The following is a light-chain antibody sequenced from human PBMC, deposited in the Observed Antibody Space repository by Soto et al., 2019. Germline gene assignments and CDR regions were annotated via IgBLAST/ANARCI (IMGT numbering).Light chain of an antibody. CDR3: QKYESNDVT. CDR2: KAS. CDR1: QSISSW. V-gene: IGKV1-5*03. J-gene: IGKJ4*01. Sequence: DSQMTQYPSTLSASIGDRVTITCRAGQSISSWLAWYQQKPGKAPKLLISKASTLQSGVPPRFSGSGSGTELAFTISSLQADDFGTYFWQKYESNDVTLRGGTQVDIK.